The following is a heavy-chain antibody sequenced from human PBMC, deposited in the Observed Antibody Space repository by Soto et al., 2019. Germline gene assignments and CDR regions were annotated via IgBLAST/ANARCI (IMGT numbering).Heavy chain of an antibody. CDR1: GYSFTRYG. CDR2: IRPFNGNT. J-gene: IGHJ4*02. D-gene: IGHD3-22*01. V-gene: IGHV1-18*01. CDR3: VRDYSSFPDV. Sequence: QVQLVQSGAEVQKLGASVKVSCQTSGYSFTRYGVSWVRQATGQGIEWMGWIRPFNGNTNYAHHFSCNTTMKTDTSTNTAFLEVRSLTYDDTAVYFCVRDYSSFPDVWGQGTLVTVSS.